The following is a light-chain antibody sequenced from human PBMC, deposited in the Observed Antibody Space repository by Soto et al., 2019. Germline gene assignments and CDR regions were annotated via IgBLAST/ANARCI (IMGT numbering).Light chain of an antibody. Sequence: DIKLTQSPSFLSATVRDRVTITCRASQGISSYLAWYQQKPGKAPKLLIYAASTLQSGVPSRFSGSGSGTEFTLTISSLQPDDFATYYCQHYNSYSEAFGQGTMV. CDR3: QHYNSYSEA. CDR1: QGISSY. V-gene: IGKV1-9*01. CDR2: AAS. J-gene: IGKJ1*01.